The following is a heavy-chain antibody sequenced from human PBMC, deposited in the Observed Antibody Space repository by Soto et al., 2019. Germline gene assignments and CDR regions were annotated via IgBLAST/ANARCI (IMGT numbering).Heavy chain of an antibody. D-gene: IGHD3-3*01. CDR1: GGSISSGGYY. CDR2: IYYSGST. CDR3: ARVEYYDFWSGYLTPNYYYGMDV. V-gene: IGHV4-31*03. Sequence: SETLSLTCTVSGGSISSGGYYWSWIRQHPGKGLEWIGYIYYSGSTYYNPSLKSRVTISVDTSKNQFSLKLSSVTAADTAVYYCARVEYYDFWSGYLTPNYYYGMDVWGQGTTVTVSS. J-gene: IGHJ6*02.